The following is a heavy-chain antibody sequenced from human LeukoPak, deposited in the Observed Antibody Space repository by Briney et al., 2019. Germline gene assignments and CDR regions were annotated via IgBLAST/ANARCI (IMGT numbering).Heavy chain of an antibody. V-gene: IGHV3-11*01. Sequence: PGGSLRLSCAASGFTFSDYYMSWIRQAPGKGLEWVSYISSSGSTIDYADSVKGRSTISRDNAKNSLYLQMNSLRAEDTAVYYCARGGYYDSSGHDAFDIWGQGTMVTVSS. CDR2: ISSSGSTI. D-gene: IGHD3-22*01. J-gene: IGHJ3*02. CDR1: GFTFSDYY. CDR3: ARGGYYDSSGHDAFDI.